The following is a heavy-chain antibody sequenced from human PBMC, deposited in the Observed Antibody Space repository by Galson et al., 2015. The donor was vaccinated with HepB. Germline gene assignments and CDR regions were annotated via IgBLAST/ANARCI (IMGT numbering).Heavy chain of an antibody. V-gene: IGHV3-64D*06. D-gene: IGHD2-8*01. J-gene: IGHJ5*02. CDR1: GFTFSSYD. Sequence: SLRLSCAAYGFTFSSYDMHWVRQAPGQGLEYVSAISTNGGSTYYADSVKGRFTISRDNSKSTLYLQMSSLRVEDTAVYYCVKVGVSWGQGTLVTVSS. CDR2: ISTNGGST. CDR3: VKVGVS.